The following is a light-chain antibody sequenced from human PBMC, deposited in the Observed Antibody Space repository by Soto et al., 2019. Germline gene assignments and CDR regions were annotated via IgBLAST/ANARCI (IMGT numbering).Light chain of an antibody. CDR3: QQYNNWPQT. CDR1: QSVSSK. J-gene: IGKJ2*01. Sequence: EIVMTQSPVTLSVSPGETATLSCRASQSVSSKLACYQQKPGQAPRLLIYGASTRATGIPARVSGSGSGTEFPLSISSLQSEDFAVYYCQQYNNWPQTFGQGNKLEIK. CDR2: GAS. V-gene: IGKV3-15*01.